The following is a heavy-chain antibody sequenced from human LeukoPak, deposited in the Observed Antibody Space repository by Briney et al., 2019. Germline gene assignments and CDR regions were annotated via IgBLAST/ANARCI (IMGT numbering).Heavy chain of an antibody. CDR1: GFTFSSYA. CDR2: ISGSGGST. D-gene: IGHD3-16*01. CDR3: AKAFFSRGVMWGNFDY. J-gene: IGHJ4*02. V-gene: IGHV3-23*01. Sequence: PGGSLRLSCAASGFTFSSYAMSWVRQAPGKGLEWVSAISGSGGSTYYADSVKGRFTISRDNSKNTLYLQMNSLRAEDTAVYYCAKAFFSRGVMWGNFDYWGQGTLVTVSS.